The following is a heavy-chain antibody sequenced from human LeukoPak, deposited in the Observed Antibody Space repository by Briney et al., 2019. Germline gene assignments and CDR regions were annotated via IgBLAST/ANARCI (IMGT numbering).Heavy chain of an antibody. J-gene: IGHJ4*02. CDR3: ARERTNGGSIDY. CDR2: IYTSGST. V-gene: IGHV4-61*02. D-gene: IGHD2-15*01. CDR1: GGSISTTSYY. Sequence: PSETLSLTCTVSGGSISTTSYYWSWIRQPAGKGLEWIGRIYTSGSTDYNPSLKSRVTISVDTSKNQFSLKLSSVTAADTAVYYCARERTNGGSIDYWGQGTLVTVSS.